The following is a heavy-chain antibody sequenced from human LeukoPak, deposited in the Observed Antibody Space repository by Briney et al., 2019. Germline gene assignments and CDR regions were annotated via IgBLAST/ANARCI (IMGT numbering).Heavy chain of an antibody. V-gene: IGHV3-13*01. CDR2: IAISGEK. Sequence: GGSLRLSCAASGFTLSSYDMHWVRQVTGKGLEGGQAIAISGEKNYPGSVKGRFIITRENAKNSLYLQMNSLRVENTAVYYCARDRHGMAVWGQGTTVVVSS. CDR3: ARDRHGMAV. CDR1: GFTLSSYD. J-gene: IGHJ6*02.